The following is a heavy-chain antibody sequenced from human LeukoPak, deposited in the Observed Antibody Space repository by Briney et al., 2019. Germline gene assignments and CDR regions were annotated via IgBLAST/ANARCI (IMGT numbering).Heavy chain of an antibody. Sequence: PGGSLRLSCAASGFTFSSYWMHWVRQAAGKGLVWVSRINSDGSSTSYADSVTGRFTISRDNAKNTLYLQMNSLRAEDTAVDYCARESSSWYGYYGMDVWGQGTTVTVSS. CDR1: GFTFSSYW. J-gene: IGHJ6*02. D-gene: IGHD6-13*01. V-gene: IGHV3-74*01. CDR2: INSDGSST. CDR3: ARESSSWYGYYGMDV.